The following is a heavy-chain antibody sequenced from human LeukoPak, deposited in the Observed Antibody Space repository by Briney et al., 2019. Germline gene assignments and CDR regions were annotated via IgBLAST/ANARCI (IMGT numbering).Heavy chain of an antibody. CDR1: GFTFSSYS. CDR3: ARDGWFGDNNWFDP. J-gene: IGHJ5*02. CDR2: ISSASNTI. D-gene: IGHD3-10*01. V-gene: IGHV3-48*01. Sequence: EGSLRLSCAASGFTFSSYSMNWVRQAPGKGLEWVSYISSASNTIYYADSVKGRFTISRDNAKDSLYLQVNSLRAEDTAMYYCARDGWFGDNNWFDPWGQGTLVTVSS.